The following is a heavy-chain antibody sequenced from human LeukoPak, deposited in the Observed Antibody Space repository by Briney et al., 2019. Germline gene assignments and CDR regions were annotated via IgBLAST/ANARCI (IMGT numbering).Heavy chain of an antibody. CDR3: TRDPHALDF. J-gene: IGHJ4*02. V-gene: IGHV3-48*02. CDR2: ITSSSTI. Sequence: GGSLRLSCAASGFTFSSYSMNWVRQAPGKGLEWVSYITSSSTIYYADSVKGRFTISRDNAKNSLYLQMNSLSDEDTALYYCTRDPHALDFWGQGTLVTVSS. CDR1: GFTFSSYS.